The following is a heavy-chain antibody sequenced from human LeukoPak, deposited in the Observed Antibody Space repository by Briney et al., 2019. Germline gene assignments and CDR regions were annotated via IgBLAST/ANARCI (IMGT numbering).Heavy chain of an antibody. Sequence: GASVKVSCKASGYTFTIYSLTWVRQAPGQGLEWMGWISTYNGNTNYAQKVQGRVTMTTDTSTSTAYMELRSLRSDDTAVYYCARGLVVPYYDSSGYYADYWGQGTLVTVSS. V-gene: IGHV1-18*01. D-gene: IGHD3-22*01. CDR2: ISTYNGNT. CDR1: GYTFTIYS. CDR3: ARGLVVPYYDSSGYYADY. J-gene: IGHJ4*02.